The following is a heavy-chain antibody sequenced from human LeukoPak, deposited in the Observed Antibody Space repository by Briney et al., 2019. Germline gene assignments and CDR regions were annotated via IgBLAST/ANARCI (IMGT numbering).Heavy chain of an antibody. CDR1: GGSISSSGYY. Sequence: SETLSLTCSVSGGSISSSGYYWHWIRQPPGKGLEWVESIYYSGTTYYNSSLKSRVTIAEDTSKNRFSLMLTSVTAADTAVYYCARQVSDYFYYYIDVWGEGTTVIVSS. CDR3: ARQVSDYFYYYIDV. J-gene: IGHJ6*03. V-gene: IGHV4-39*01. CDR2: IYYSGTT.